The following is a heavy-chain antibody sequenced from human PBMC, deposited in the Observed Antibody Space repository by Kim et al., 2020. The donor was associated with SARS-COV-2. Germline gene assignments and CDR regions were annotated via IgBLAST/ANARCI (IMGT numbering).Heavy chain of an antibody. CDR2: IKSKTDGGTN. J-gene: IGHJ6*03. CDR1: GFTFSNAG. D-gene: IGHD1-26*01. Sequence: GGSLRLSCAASGFTFSNAGMSWVRQAPGKGLEWVGRIKSKTDGGTNDYAAPVKGRFTISRDDSKNTLYLQMNSLKTEDTAVYYCTTDRENTLYYYYMDVWGEGTAVT. V-gene: IGHV3-15*01. CDR3: TTDRENTLYYYYMDV.